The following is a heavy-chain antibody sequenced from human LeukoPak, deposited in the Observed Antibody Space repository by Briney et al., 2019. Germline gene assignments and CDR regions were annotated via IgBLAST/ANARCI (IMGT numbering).Heavy chain of an antibody. CDR2: ISDSGGST. J-gene: IGHJ1*01. CDR3: TNGFSGSYLQEH. Sequence: GGSLRLSCAASGFTFSSYAMSWVRQAPGKGLEWISAISDSGGSTYYADSVNVRFTVSRDNSKNTLYLQMNSLRAEDTAVYYCTNGFSGSYLQEHWGQGTLVTVSS. CDR1: GFTFSSYA. D-gene: IGHD1-26*01. V-gene: IGHV3-23*01.